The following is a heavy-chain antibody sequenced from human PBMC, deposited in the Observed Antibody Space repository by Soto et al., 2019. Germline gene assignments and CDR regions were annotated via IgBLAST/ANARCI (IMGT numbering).Heavy chain of an antibody. J-gene: IGHJ6*02. D-gene: IGHD3-10*01. V-gene: IGHV4-34*01. CDR3: ARAGGLLLRFGELLSHPQPLDYYYYGMDV. Sequence: PSETLSLTCAVYGGSFSGYYWSWIRQPPGKGRGWIGEINHSGSTNYNPSLKSRVTISVDTAKNQFSLKLSSVTAADTAVYYCARAGGLLLRFGELLSHPQPLDYYYYGMDVWGQGTTVTVSS. CDR2: INHSGST. CDR1: GGSFSGYY.